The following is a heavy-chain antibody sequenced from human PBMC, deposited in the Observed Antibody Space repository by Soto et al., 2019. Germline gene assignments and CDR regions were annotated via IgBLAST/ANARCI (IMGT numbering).Heavy chain of an antibody. V-gene: IGHV4-34*01. CDR2: ISHSGST. Sequence: SETLSLTCAVYGGSFSGYSWSWIRQPPEKGLEWIGEISHSGSTNYNPSLKSRVTISVDTSKNQFSLKLTSVTAADTAVYYCARGQKGYSSSWYVDWGQGTLVTVSS. J-gene: IGHJ4*02. CDR1: GGSFSGYS. D-gene: IGHD6-13*01. CDR3: ARGQKGYSSSWYVD.